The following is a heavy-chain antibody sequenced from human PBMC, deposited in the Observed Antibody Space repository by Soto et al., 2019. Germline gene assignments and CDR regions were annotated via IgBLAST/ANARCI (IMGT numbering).Heavy chain of an antibody. V-gene: IGHV1-2*02. CDR3: ARDSEYSRSDFDY. CDR1: GYTFTGYH. CDR2: INPNSGGT. J-gene: IGHJ4*02. D-gene: IGHD6-6*01. Sequence: ASVKVSCKASGYTFTGYHMHWVRQAPGQGLEWMGWINPNSGGTNYAQKFQGRVTMTRDTSISTAYMELSRLRSDDTAVYSCARDSEYSRSDFDYLGQATLVTVS.